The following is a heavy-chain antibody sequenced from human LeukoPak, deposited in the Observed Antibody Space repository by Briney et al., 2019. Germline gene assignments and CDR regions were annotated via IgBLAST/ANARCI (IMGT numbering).Heavy chain of an antibody. CDR1: GGSISSGDYY. CDR2: IYYSGST. D-gene: IGHD3-10*01. CDR3: ARAHYYGSGSYSFDY. Sequence: PSQTLSLTCTVSGGSISSGDYYWSWIRQPPGKGLEWIGYIYYSGSTYYNPFLKSRVTISVDTSKNQFSLKLSSVTAADTAVYYCARAHYYGSGSYSFDYWGQGTLVTVSS. V-gene: IGHV4-30-4*01. J-gene: IGHJ4*02.